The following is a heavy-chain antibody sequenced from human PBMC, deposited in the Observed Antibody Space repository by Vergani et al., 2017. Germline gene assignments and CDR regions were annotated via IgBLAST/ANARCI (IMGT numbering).Heavy chain of an antibody. V-gene: IGHV4-59*01. Sequence: QVRLQESGPGLVKPSETLSLTCSVSGGSMSGYYWSWIRQPPGKELEWIGYMYHSGSTNYNPSLETRVTISGDTSKNQFSLKLNSVTAADTAVYYCGRVADFYALGSRLLDLWGQGTTVTVSS. CDR1: GGSMSGYY. CDR2: MYHSGST. D-gene: IGHD3-10*01. CDR3: GRVADFYALGSRLLDL. J-gene: IGHJ6*02.